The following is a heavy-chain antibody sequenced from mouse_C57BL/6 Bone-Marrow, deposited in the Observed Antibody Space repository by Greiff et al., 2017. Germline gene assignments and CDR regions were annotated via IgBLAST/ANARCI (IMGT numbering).Heavy chain of an antibody. V-gene: IGHV5-15*04. CDR2: ISNLAYSI. D-gene: IGHD2-4*01. CDR1: GFTFSDYG. J-gene: IGHJ3*01. Sequence: VKVEASGGGLVQPGGSLKLSCAASGFTFSDYGMAWVRQAPRKGPEGVAFISNLAYSIYYADTVTGRFTISRENAKNTLYLEMSSLRSEDTAMYYCARLFMITTRRTFAYWGQGTLVTVSA. CDR3: ARLFMITTRRTFAY.